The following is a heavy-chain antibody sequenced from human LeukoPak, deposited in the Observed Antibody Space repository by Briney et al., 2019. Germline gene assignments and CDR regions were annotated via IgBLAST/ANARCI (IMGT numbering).Heavy chain of an antibody. Sequence: GESLKISCKGSGYSFTSYWIGWVRQMPGKGLEWMGIIYAGDSDTRYSPSFEGQVTMSVDKSINTAYLQWSSLKASDTAMYYCARRQGCSSSSCPPDYWGQGTLVSVSS. V-gene: IGHV5-51*01. D-gene: IGHD2-2*01. J-gene: IGHJ4*02. CDR3: ARRQGCSSSSCPPDY. CDR1: GYSFTSYW. CDR2: IYAGDSDT.